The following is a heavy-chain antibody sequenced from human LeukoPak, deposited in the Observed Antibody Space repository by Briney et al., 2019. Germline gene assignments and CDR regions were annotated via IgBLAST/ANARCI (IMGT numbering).Heavy chain of an antibody. V-gene: IGHV4-39*07. J-gene: IGHJ4*02. CDR1: GGSISSHYY. D-gene: IGHD1-26*01. CDR3: AKSGGYGLIDY. CDR2: MYYSGST. Sequence: PSETLSLTCTVSGGSISSHYYWGWIRQPPGKGLEWIGSMYYSGSTYYNPSLKSRVTLSVDTSKNQFSLKLRSVTAADTAVYYCAKSGGYGLIDYWGQGTLVTVSS.